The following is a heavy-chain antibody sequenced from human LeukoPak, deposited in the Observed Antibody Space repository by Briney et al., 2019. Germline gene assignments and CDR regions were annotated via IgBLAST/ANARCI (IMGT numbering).Heavy chain of an antibody. V-gene: IGHV1-8*01. J-gene: IGHJ5*02. CDR1: GYTFTSYD. D-gene: IGHD2-2*01. CDR2: MNPSSGNT. Sequence: ASVKVSCKASGYTFTSYDINWVRQATGQGLEWMGWMNPSSGNTGYAQKFQGRVTMTRNTSISTAYMELSSLRSEDTAVYYCARVVTPRYCTSTSCYSKGWFDPWGQGTLVTVSS. CDR3: ARVVTPRYCTSTSCYSKGWFDP.